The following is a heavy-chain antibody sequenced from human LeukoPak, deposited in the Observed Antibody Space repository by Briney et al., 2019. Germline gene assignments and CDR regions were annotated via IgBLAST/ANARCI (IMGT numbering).Heavy chain of an antibody. Sequence: GGSLRLSCAASGFTFSSYWMHWVRQAPGKGLVWVSRINSDASSTSYADSVKGRFTISRDNAKNTLYLQMNSLRAEDTAVYYCARGDILTGSDLPLWGQGTLVTVSS. J-gene: IGHJ4*02. V-gene: IGHV3-74*01. D-gene: IGHD3-9*01. CDR2: INSDASST. CDR1: GFTFSSYW. CDR3: ARGDILTGSDLPL.